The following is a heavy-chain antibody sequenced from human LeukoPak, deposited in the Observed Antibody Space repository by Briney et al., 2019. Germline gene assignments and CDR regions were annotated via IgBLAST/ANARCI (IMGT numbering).Heavy chain of an antibody. Sequence: ASVKVSCKASGGTFSSYAISWVRQAPGQGLEWMGGIIPIFGTANYAQKFQGRVTITTDESTSTAYMELSSLRSEDTAVYYCARGFGTVTTPYYMDVWGKGTTVTVSS. J-gene: IGHJ6*03. CDR2: IIPIFGTA. D-gene: IGHD4-11*01. V-gene: IGHV1-69*05. CDR3: ARGFGTVTTPYYMDV. CDR1: GGTFSSYA.